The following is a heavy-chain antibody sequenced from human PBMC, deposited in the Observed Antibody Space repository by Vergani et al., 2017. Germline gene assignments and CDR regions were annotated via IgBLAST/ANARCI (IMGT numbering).Heavy chain of an antibody. CDR1: GYTFTGYY. V-gene: IGHV1-2*02. CDR3: ARQWAPFNTVVLPHHIQKNYWYFDL. CDR2: INPNSGGT. Sequence: QVQLVQSGAEVKKPGASVKVSCKASGYTFTGYYMHWVRQAPGQGLEWMGWINPNSGGTNYAQKFQGRVTMTRDTSISTAYMELSRLRSDDTAVYYCARQWAPFNTVVLPHHIQKNYWYFDLWGRGTLVTVSS. J-gene: IGHJ2*01. D-gene: IGHD2/OR15-2a*01.